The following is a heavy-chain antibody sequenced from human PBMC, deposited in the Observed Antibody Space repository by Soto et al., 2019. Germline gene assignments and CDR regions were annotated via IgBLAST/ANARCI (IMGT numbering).Heavy chain of an antibody. CDR1: GGSLSGSSYY. CDR2: ISYSGST. CDR3: ARLENRIAAAGFDY. V-gene: IGHV4-39*07. J-gene: IGHJ4*02. D-gene: IGHD6-13*01. Sequence: PSETLSLTCTVSGGSLSGSSYYWGWIRQPPGKGLEWIGSISYSGSTNYNPSLKSRVTISVDTSKNQFSLKLSSVTAADTAVYYCARLENRIAAAGFDYWGQGTLVTVSS.